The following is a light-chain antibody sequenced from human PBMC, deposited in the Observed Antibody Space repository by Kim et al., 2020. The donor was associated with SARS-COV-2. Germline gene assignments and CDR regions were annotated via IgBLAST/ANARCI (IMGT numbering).Light chain of an antibody. CDR3: QQSYNSPWT. Sequence: ASVGDRVTITCRASQSIRSYLHWYQQKPGQPPKLLIYIASNLQSGVPSRFSGSGSGTDFTLTISSLQPEDFATYHCQQSYNSPWTFGQGTKVDIK. CDR1: QSIRSY. J-gene: IGKJ1*01. V-gene: IGKV1-39*01. CDR2: IAS.